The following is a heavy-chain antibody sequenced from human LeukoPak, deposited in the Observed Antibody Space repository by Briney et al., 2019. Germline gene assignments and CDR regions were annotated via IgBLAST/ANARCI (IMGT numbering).Heavy chain of an antibody. V-gene: IGHV1-18*01. CDR3: ARESGSSAYYCYGMDV. CDR2: ISAYNGNT. D-gene: IGHD1-26*01. CDR1: GYTFTSYG. Sequence: ASVKVSCKASGYTFTSYGISWVRQAPGQGLKWMGWISAYNGNTNYAQKLQGRVTMTTDTSTSTAYMELRSLRSDDTAVYYCARESGSSAYYCYGMDVWGQGTTVTVSS. J-gene: IGHJ6*02.